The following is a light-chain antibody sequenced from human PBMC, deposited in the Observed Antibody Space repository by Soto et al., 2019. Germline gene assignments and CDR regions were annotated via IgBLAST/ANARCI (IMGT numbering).Light chain of an antibody. J-gene: IGLJ2*01. Sequence: QSALTQPASVSGSPGQSITISCTGTSSDVGSYNLVSWYQQHPGKAPKLMIYEGTKRPSGVSNRFSGSKSGNTASMTISGLQAEDEADYYCCSYARSTTVGTGVFGGGTKVTVL. V-gene: IGLV2-23*01. CDR1: SSDVGSYNL. CDR3: CSYARSTTVGTGV. CDR2: EGT.